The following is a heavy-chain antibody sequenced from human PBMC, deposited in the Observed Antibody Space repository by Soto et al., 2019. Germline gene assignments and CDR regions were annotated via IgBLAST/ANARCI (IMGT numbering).Heavy chain of an antibody. V-gene: IGHV1-2*02. CDR3: APGGAVEAVSIHFAY. Sequence: QVQLVQSGAEVKKPGASVKVSCKASGYTFTGYYMHWVRQAPGQGLEWMGWINPKSGGTNYAQNFQGRVTMTRATSINTAYMALSRLISDDTSVYYCAPGGAVEAVSIHFAYWGQGTLVTVSS. D-gene: IGHD3-3*01. CDR2: INPKSGGT. CDR1: GYTFTGYY. J-gene: IGHJ4*02.